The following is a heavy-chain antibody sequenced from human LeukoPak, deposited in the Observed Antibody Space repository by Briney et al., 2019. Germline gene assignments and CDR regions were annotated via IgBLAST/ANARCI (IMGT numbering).Heavy chain of an antibody. V-gene: IGHV1-8*01. CDR3: ARGTIDYYDSSGYFVFDY. CDR2: MNPNSGNT. Sequence: GASVKVSCKASGYTFTSYDINWVRQATGQRLEWMGWMNPNSGNTGYAQKFQGRVTMTRNTSISTAYMELSSLRSEDTAVYYCARGTIDYYDSSGYFVFDYWGQGTLVTVSS. D-gene: IGHD3-22*01. J-gene: IGHJ4*02. CDR1: GYTFTSYD.